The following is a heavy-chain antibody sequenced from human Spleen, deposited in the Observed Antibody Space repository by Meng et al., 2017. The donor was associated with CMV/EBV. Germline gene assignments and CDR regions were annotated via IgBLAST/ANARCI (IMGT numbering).Heavy chain of an antibody. V-gene: IGHV3-30-3*01. CDR2: ISYDGNNR. Sequence: GESLKISCAASGFTFSTYVIHWVRQAPGKGLEWVAVISYDGNNRYYADSVKGRFTISRDNSKNTLYLQMNSQRAEDTAVYYCARGIVAAGFDYWGQGTLVTVSS. J-gene: IGHJ4*02. CDR3: ARGIVAAGFDY. D-gene: IGHD6-13*01. CDR1: GFTFSTYV.